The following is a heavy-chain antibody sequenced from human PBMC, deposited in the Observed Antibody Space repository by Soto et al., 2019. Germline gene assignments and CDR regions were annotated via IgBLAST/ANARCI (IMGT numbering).Heavy chain of an antibody. V-gene: IGHV3-23*01. D-gene: IGHD3-22*01. CDR1: GFTFSSYG. CDR3: AKRYWYDGSGLWDY. Sequence: EVQLLESGGGLVQPGGSLRLSCAASGFTFSSYGMSWVRQAPGKGLEWVSTISYSGGSTYYTDSVKGRFTISRANSKNTLYLQMNSLRAEDTAVYYCAKRYWYDGSGLWDYWGQGTLVTVSS. CDR2: ISYSGGST. J-gene: IGHJ4*02.